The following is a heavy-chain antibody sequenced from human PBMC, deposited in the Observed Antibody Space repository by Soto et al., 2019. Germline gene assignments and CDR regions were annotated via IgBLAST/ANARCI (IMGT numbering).Heavy chain of an antibody. J-gene: IGHJ5*02. Sequence: EVQLLESGGGLVQPGGSQRLSCAASGFTFSNYAISWVRQAPGKGLEWVSGISGSGGVTYYSDSVKGRFTISRDNLKNTLYLQMNSLRVEDTAVYYCAKDSDLAYKPQWFDPWGQGTLVTVSS. CDR3: AKDSDLAYKPQWFDP. CDR1: GFTFSNYA. D-gene: IGHD1-1*01. V-gene: IGHV3-23*01. CDR2: ISGSGGVT.